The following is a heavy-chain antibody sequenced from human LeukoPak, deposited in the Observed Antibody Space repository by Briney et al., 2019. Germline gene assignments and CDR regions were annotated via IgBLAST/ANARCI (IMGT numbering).Heavy chain of an antibody. V-gene: IGHV4-59*08. CDR1: GGSISSYY. D-gene: IGHD4-17*01. Sequence: SEPLSLTCTVSGGSISSYYWSWIRQPPGKGLEWIGYIYYSGSTNYNPSLKSRLTISVDASKNLFSLKLSSVTATDTAVYYCASLTTVTQAYFDSWGQGTLVTVSS. J-gene: IGHJ4*02. CDR2: IYYSGST. CDR3: ASLTTVTQAYFDS.